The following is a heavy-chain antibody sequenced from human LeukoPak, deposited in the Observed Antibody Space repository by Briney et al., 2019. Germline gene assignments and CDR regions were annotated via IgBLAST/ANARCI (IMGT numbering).Heavy chain of an antibody. CDR1: GGSISSYY. J-gene: IGHJ3*02. D-gene: IGHD3-16*01. CDR3: ARNDYVVAFDI. Sequence: SETLSLTCTVSGGSISSYYWSWIRQPPGKGLEWIGYIYYSGSTNYNPSLKSRVTISVDTSKNQFSLKLSSVTAADTAVYYCARNDYVVAFDIWGQGTMVIVSS. V-gene: IGHV4-59*01. CDR2: IYYSGST.